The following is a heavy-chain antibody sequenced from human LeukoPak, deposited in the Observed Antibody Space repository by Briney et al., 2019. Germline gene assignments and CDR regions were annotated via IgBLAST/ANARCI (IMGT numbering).Heavy chain of an antibody. CDR1: GFTFSSYG. CDR2: ISYDGSNK. V-gene: IGHV3-30*18. CDR3: AKVMVAAARYYYYGMDV. J-gene: IGHJ6*02. Sequence: PGGSLRLSCAASGFTFSSYGMHWVRQAPGKGLEWVAVISYDGSNKYYADSVKGRFTISRDNSKNTLYLQMNSPRAEDTAVYYCAKVMVAAARYYYYGMDVWGQGTTVTVSS. D-gene: IGHD6-13*01.